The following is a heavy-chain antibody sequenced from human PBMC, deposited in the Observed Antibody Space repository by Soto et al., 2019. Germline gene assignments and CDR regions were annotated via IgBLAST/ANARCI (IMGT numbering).Heavy chain of an antibody. CDR1: GGSISSGGYY. D-gene: IGHD3-22*01. CDR3: ARHGRFSSGHYYFDY. Sequence: PSETLSLTCTVSGGSISSGGYYWSWIRQHPGKGLEWIGYIYYSGSTYYNPSLKSRVTISVDTSKNQFSLKLSSVTAADTAVYYCARHGRFSSGHYYFDYWGQGTLVTVSS. CDR2: IYYSGST. J-gene: IGHJ4*02. V-gene: IGHV4-31*03.